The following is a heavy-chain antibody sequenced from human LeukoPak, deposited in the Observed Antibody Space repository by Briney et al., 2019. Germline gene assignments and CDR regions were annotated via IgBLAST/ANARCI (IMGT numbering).Heavy chain of an antibody. D-gene: IGHD3-10*01. CDR2: ISSSSSYI. V-gene: IGHV3-21*01. CDR3: ARLPGRSRVDP. J-gene: IGHJ5*02. Sequence: GGSLRLSCAASGFNFSSYSMNWVRQAPGKGLEWVSSISSSSSYIYYGDSVKGRFTISRDNAKNSLYLQMHSLRAENTALYYCARLPGRSRVDPWGQGTLVTVSS. CDR1: GFNFSSYS.